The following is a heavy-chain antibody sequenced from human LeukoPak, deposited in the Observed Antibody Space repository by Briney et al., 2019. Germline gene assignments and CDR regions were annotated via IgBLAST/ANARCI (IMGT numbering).Heavy chain of an antibody. CDR1: GFTFNNFA. Sequence: PGGSLRLSCAASGFTFNNFAMNWVRQAPGTGLEWVSAISGSGDTTYYADSVKGRFTISRDNSKNTLYLQMNSLRAEDTAVYYCAKDRRVTMVRGVSDWGQGTLVTVSS. CDR3: AKDRRVTMVRGVSD. D-gene: IGHD3-10*01. J-gene: IGHJ4*02. CDR2: ISGSGDTT. V-gene: IGHV3-23*01.